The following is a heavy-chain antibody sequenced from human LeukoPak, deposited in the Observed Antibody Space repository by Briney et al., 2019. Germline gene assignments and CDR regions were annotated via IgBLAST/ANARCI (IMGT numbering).Heavy chain of an antibody. J-gene: IGHJ2*01. V-gene: IGHV3-13*01. CDR2: IGTAGEI. CDR1: GFTVSSNY. Sequence: GGSLRLSCAASGFTVSSNYMSWVRQPTGKGLEWVSGIGTAGEIYYPGSVKGRFTISRENAKNSLYLQMNSLRAGDTAVYYCARAGYSSSWYSRYFDLWGRGTLVTVSS. D-gene: IGHD6-13*01. CDR3: ARAGYSSSWYSRYFDL.